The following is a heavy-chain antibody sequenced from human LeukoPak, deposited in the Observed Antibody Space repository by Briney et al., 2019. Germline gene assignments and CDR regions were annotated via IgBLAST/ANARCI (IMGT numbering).Heavy chain of an antibody. Sequence: SVKVSCKASGYTFTGYYMHWVRQAPGQGLEWMGGIIPIFGTAKYAQKFQGRVTITADESTSTAYMELSSLRSEDTAVYYCTRGGYGGPRVAFDYWGQGTLVTVSS. V-gene: IGHV1-69*13. D-gene: IGHD1-1*01. CDR2: IIPIFGTA. J-gene: IGHJ4*02. CDR1: GYTFTGYY. CDR3: TRGGYGGPRVAFDY.